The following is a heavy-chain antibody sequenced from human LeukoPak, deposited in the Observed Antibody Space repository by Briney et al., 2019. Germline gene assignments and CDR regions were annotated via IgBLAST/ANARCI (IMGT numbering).Heavy chain of an antibody. CDR3: ARARYCSGGSCPRMAVQ. CDR1: GYTFTGYY. J-gene: IGHJ4*02. Sequence: ASVTVTCKASGYTFTGYYMHWVRQAPGQGLEWMGWINPNSGGTNYAQKFQGRVTMTRDTSISTAYMELSRLRSDDTAVYYCARARYCSGGSCPRMAVQWGQGTLVTVSS. D-gene: IGHD2-15*01. V-gene: IGHV1-2*02. CDR2: INPNSGGT.